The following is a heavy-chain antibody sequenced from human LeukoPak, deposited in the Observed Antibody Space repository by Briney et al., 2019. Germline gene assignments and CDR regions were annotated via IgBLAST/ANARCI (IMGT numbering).Heavy chain of an antibody. CDR1: GFTFDDYG. J-gene: IGHJ3*02. CDR2: INWNGGST. CDR3: ARTNSWNYVVAFDI. V-gene: IGHV3-20*04. D-gene: IGHD1-7*01. Sequence: GGSLRLSCAASGFTFDDYGMSWVRQAPGKGLEWVSGINWNGGSTGYADSVKGRFTISRDNAKNSLYLQMNSLRAEDTALYYCARTNSWNYVVAFDIWGQGTMVTVSS.